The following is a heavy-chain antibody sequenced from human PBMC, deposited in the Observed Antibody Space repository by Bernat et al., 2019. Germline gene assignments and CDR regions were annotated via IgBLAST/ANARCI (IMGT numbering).Heavy chain of an antibody. CDR2: IYYSGST. J-gene: IGHJ4*02. Sequence: QVQLQESGPGLVKPSQTLSLTCTVSGGSISSGGYYWSWIHQHPGKGLEWIVFIYYSGSTYYNPSLKSRVSISLDTSKNQFSLKLSSVTAADTAAYYCASRSSAGPFDYWGQATVVTVSS. CDR3: ASRSSAGPFDY. V-gene: IGHV4-31*03. CDR1: GGSISSGGYY. D-gene: IGHD6-13*01.